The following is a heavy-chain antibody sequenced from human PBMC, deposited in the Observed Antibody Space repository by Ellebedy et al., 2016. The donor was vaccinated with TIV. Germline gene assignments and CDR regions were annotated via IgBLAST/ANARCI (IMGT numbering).Heavy chain of an antibody. V-gene: IGHV3-30*03. CDR1: GFTFSSYG. CDR3: ARVVVWSGGLDAFDI. CDR2: ISYDGSNK. D-gene: IGHD3-10*02. Sequence: PGGSLRLSCVASGFTFSSYGMHWVRQAPGMGLEWVAVISYDGSNKYYADSVKGRFTISRDNSKNTVYLQMRSLRAEDTAVYYCARVVVWSGGLDAFDIWGQGTLVTVS. J-gene: IGHJ3*02.